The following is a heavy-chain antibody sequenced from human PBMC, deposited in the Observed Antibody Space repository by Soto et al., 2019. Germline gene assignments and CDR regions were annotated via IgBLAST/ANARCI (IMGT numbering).Heavy chain of an antibody. CDR1: GGSISSGGYS. J-gene: IGHJ5*02. CDR3: ARTSVVVTAIWPRWFDP. CDR2: IYHSGST. V-gene: IGHV4-30-2*01. Sequence: QLQLQESGSGLVKPSQTLSLTCAVSGGSISSGGYSWSWIRQPPGKGLEGIGYIYHSGSTYYNPSLKSRVTISVDRSKNQFSLKLSSVTAADTAVYYCARTSVVVTAIWPRWFDPWGQGTLVTVSS. D-gene: IGHD2-21*02.